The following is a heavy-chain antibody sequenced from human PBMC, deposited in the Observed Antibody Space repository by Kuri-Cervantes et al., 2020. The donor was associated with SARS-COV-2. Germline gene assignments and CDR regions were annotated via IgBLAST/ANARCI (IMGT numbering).Heavy chain of an antibody. CDR1: GYTFTGYY. CDR3: ARVADGFDM. Sequence: ASVKVSCKASGYTFTGYYMHWVRQAPGQGLEWMGSINPNTGNPRNAQGFTGRFVFSLDTSVSTAYLQISRLKAEDTAVYYCARVADGFDMWGQGTMVTVSS. J-gene: IGHJ3*02. V-gene: IGHV7-4-1*02. CDR2: INPNTGNP.